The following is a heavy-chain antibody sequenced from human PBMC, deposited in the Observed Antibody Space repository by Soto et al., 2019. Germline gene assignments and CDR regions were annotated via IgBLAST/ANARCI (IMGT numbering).Heavy chain of an antibody. CDR1: GFTFSSYG. J-gene: IGHJ4*02. CDR3: ARDQARLAAAGTTWPY. D-gene: IGHD6-13*01. Sequence: SLRLSCAASGFTFSSYGMHWVRQAPGKGLEWVAVIWYDGSNKYYADSVKGRFTISRDNSKNTLYLQMNSLRAEDTAVYYCARDQARLAAAGTTWPYWGQGTLVTVSS. CDR2: IWYDGSNK. V-gene: IGHV3-33*01.